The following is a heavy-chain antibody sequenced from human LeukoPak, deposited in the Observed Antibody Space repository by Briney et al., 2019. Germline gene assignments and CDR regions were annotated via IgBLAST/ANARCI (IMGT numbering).Heavy chain of an antibody. Sequence: GGSLRLSCAASGFTFSSYWMYWVRQAPGKGLVWVSRIKSDGSSTRYADSVKGRFTISRDNAKNSLYLQMNSLSGEDTAVYFCARPSFSSGSYFDHWGQGTLVTVSS. J-gene: IGHJ4*02. CDR3: ARPSFSSGSYFDH. V-gene: IGHV3-74*01. CDR1: GFTFSSYW. CDR2: IKSDGSST. D-gene: IGHD6-19*01.